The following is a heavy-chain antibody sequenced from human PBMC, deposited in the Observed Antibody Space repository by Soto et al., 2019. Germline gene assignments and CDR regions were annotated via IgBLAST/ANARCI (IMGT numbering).Heavy chain of an antibody. CDR1: GYTFTSYD. J-gene: IGHJ4*02. CDR2: MNPNSGNT. Sequence: ASVKVSCKASGYTFTSYDINWVRQATGQGLEWMGWMNPNSGNTGYAQKFQGRVTMTRNTSISTAYMELSSLRSEDTAVYYCARVVKVGSPPRYHYDFWSGYYPVDYWGQGTLVTVSS. D-gene: IGHD3-3*01. V-gene: IGHV1-8*01. CDR3: ARVVKVGSPPRYHYDFWSGYYPVDY.